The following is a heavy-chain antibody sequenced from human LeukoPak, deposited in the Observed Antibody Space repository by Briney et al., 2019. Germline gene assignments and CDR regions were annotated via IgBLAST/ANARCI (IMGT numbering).Heavy chain of an antibody. V-gene: IGHV5-51*01. Sequence: GESLKISCKGSGYSFTSYWIAWVPPMPGKGREVRGIIYPGDSDTRYSPSFQGQVTISADKSISTAYQQWSSLKASDTAMYYCARRLSGSYDFDYWGQGTLVTVSS. D-gene: IGHD1-26*01. CDR3: ARRLSGSYDFDY. CDR1: GYSFTSYW. CDR2: IYPGDSDT. J-gene: IGHJ4*02.